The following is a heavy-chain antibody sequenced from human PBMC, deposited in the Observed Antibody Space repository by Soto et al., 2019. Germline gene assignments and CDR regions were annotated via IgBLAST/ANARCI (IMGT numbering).Heavy chain of an antibody. CDR3: ARDKRDYYDSSGYTPYYYYYYGMDV. Sequence: EVQLVESGGGLAQPGGSLRLSCAASGFTFSSYSMNWVRQAPGKGLEWVSYISSSSSTIYYADSVKGRFTISRDNAKNSLYLQMNSLRDEDTAVYYCARDKRDYYDSSGYTPYYYYYYGMDVWGQGTTVTVSS. CDR1: GFTFSSYS. V-gene: IGHV3-48*02. D-gene: IGHD3-22*01. J-gene: IGHJ6*02. CDR2: ISSSSSTI.